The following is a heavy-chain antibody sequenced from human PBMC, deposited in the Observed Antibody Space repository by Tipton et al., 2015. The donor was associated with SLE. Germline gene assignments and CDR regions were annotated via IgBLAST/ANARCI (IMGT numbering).Heavy chain of an antibody. Sequence: TLSLTCTVSGGSISSGSYYWSWFRQPAGKGLEWIGHIYTSGYTKYNPSLESRVTISIDTSKNLFSLKLSSVTAADTAVYYCAREGTRGGNWFDPWGQGTLVTVSS. V-gene: IGHV4-61*09. CDR2: IYTSGYT. D-gene: IGHD1-26*01. J-gene: IGHJ5*02. CDR3: AREGTRGGNWFDP. CDR1: GGSISSGSYY.